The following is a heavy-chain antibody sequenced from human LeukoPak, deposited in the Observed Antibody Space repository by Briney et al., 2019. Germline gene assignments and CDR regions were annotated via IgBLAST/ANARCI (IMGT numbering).Heavy chain of an antibody. CDR2: IYDSGST. V-gene: IGHV4-30-4*08. J-gene: IGHJ4*02. CDR3: AIAAAGYTHSFDY. D-gene: IGHD6-13*01. CDR1: GGSLSSGDYY. Sequence: SQTLSLTCTVSGGSLSSGDYYWGWGRQPPGKGGGWGGYIYDSGSTYYNPSRKSRVTISVDTSKNQFSLNLSSVTAADTAVYYCAIAAAGYTHSFDYWGQGTLVTVSS.